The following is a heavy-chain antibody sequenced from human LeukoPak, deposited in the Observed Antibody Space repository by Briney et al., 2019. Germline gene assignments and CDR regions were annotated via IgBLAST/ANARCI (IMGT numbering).Heavy chain of an antibody. CDR2: IYYSGST. J-gene: IGHJ4*02. CDR1: GGSISSSSYY. Sequence: PSETLSLTCTVSGGSISSSSYYWGWIRQPPGKGLEWIGSIYYSGSTYYNPSLKSRVTISVDTSKNQFSLKLSSVTAADAAVYYCARDTTRAAAGNFDYWGQGTLVTVSS. V-gene: IGHV4-39*07. D-gene: IGHD6-13*01. CDR3: ARDTTRAAAGNFDY.